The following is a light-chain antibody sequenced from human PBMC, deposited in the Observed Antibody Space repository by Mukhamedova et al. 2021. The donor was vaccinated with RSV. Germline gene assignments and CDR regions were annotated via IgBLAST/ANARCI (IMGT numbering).Light chain of an antibody. CDR3: QQYYSYPPT. CDR1: QGITSY. Sequence: GDRVTITCRASQGITSYLAWYQQKPRKAPKLLIYAASTLQSGVPSRFSGSGSGTDFTLTISCLQSEDFATYYCQQYYSYPPTFGQG. J-gene: IGKJ1*01. CDR2: AAS. V-gene: IGKV1-8*01.